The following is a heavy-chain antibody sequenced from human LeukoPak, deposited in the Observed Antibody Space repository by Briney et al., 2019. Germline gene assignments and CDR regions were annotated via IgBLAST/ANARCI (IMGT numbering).Heavy chain of an antibody. Sequence: GGSLRLSCEASGFTFSSFGMHWVRQAPGKGLEWVAVIWYDGSNKYYADSVKGRFTISRDNSKNTLYLQMNSLRAEDTAVYYCASLFSSSWATFDYWGQGTLVTVSS. CDR1: GFTFSSFG. V-gene: IGHV3-33*01. D-gene: IGHD6-13*01. J-gene: IGHJ4*02. CDR3: ASLFSSSWATFDY. CDR2: IWYDGSNK.